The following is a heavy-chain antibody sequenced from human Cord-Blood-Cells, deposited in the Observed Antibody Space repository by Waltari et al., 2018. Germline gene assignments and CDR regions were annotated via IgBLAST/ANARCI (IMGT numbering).Heavy chain of an antibody. J-gene: IGHJ4*02. D-gene: IGHD6-6*01. Sequence: QVQPVQSGAEVTKPGASVKVSCKAAGYTFTSSDTTWVRQATGQGLEWMGWMTANSGNTGHAQKFQGRVTMTRNTSIRTAYMELSSLISEDTTVYYCATEYSSSFDYWGQGTLVTVSS. CDR1: GYTFTSSD. CDR3: ATEYSSSFDY. V-gene: IGHV1-8*01. CDR2: MTANSGNT.